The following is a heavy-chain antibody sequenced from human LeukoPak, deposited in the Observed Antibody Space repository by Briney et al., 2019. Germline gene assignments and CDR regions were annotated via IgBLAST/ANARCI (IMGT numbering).Heavy chain of an antibody. CDR2: IIPIFGTA. CDR3: ARDTQDGYNYSDY. J-gene: IGHJ4*02. D-gene: IGHD5-24*01. V-gene: IGHV1-69*06. Sequence: SVKVSCTASGGTFSSYAISWVRQAPGQGLEWMGGIIPIFGTANYAQKFQGRVTITADKSTSTAYMELSSLRSEDTAVYYCARDTQDGYNYSDYWGQGTLVTVSS. CDR1: GGTFSSYA.